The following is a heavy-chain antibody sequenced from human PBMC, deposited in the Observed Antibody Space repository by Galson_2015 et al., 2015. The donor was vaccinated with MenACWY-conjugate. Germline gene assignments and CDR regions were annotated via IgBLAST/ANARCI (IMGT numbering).Heavy chain of an antibody. CDR3: VRDNAAAPDLFDY. D-gene: IGHD6-25*01. J-gene: IGHJ4*02. Sequence: SLRLSCAASGFTFSTYWMHWVRQAPGKGLVWVSRINNDGSSTNYADSVKGRFTISRDNAKSTLYLQMNSLRAEDTALYYCVRDNAAAPDLFDYWGQGTLVTVSS. CDR1: GFTFSTYW. CDR2: INNDGSST. V-gene: IGHV3-74*01.